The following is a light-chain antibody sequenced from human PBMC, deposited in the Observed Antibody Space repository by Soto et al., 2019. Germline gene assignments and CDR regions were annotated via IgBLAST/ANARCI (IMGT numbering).Light chain of an antibody. CDR3: QQYGTPRSVT. Sequence: EIVLTQSPGTLSLSPGEEATLSCRASQSVDNNYLAWYQQKPGQTPRLIIYGASGRADGIPHRFSGSGFGTDFTLTISKVEPEDFAVYYCQQYGTPRSVTFGQGTRREIK. J-gene: IGKJ5*01. CDR2: GAS. V-gene: IGKV3-20*01. CDR1: QSVDNNY.